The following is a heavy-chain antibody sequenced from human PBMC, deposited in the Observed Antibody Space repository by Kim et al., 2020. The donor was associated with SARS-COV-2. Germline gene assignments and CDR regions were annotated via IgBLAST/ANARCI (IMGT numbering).Heavy chain of an antibody. D-gene: IGHD3-3*01. J-gene: IGHJ4*02. CDR3: AKLPEYYDFWSGEDTDY. Sequence: GGSLRLSCAASGFTFSSYAMSWVRQAPGKGLEWVSAISGSGGSTYYADSVKGRFTISRDNSKNTLYLQMNSLRAEDTAVYYCAKLPEYYDFWSGEDTDYWGQGTLVTVSS. V-gene: IGHV3-23*01. CDR1: GFTFSSYA. CDR2: ISGSGGST.